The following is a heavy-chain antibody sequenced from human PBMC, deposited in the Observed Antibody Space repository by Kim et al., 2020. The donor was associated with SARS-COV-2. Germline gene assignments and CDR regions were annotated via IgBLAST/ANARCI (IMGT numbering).Heavy chain of an antibody. D-gene: IGHD3-10*01. CDR3: ARGRRRITMVRGVHSAWGYFDY. Sequence: SETLSLTCAVYGGSFSGYYWSWIRQPPGKGLEWIGEINHSGSTNYNPSLKSRVTISVDTSKNQFSLKLSSVTAADTAVYYCARGRRRITMVRGVHSAWGYFDYWGQGTLVTVSS. CDR1: GGSFSGYY. V-gene: IGHV4-34*01. J-gene: IGHJ4*02. CDR2: INHSGST.